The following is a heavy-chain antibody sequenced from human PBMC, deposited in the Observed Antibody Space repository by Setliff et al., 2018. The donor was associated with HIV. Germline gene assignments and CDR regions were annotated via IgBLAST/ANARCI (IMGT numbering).Heavy chain of an antibody. V-gene: IGHV1-69*10. D-gene: IGHD3-10*01. J-gene: IGHJ3*02. CDR3: AGPRGDEAFDI. CDR2: IISVLEIT. CDR1: GGTSSTHA. Sequence: GASVKVSCKASGGTSSTHAMNWVRQAPGRGLEWMGQIISVLEITDYAQKFQGRVTITADESTSTFYLELSGLRSDDTAVHYCAGPRGDEAFDIWGQGTKVTVSS.